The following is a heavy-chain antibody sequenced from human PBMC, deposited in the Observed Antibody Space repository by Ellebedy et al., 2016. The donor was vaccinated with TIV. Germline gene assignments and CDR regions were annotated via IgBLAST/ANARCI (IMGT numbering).Heavy chain of an antibody. CDR3: ARRGPSGYDYHWYFDL. J-gene: IGHJ2*01. Sequence: GESLKISCAASGLTFGSYTMNWVRQAPGKGLEWLSYISSSSSTKSYADSVKGRFTISRDNAKNSLYLQMNSLRDEDTAVYYCARRGPSGYDYHWYFDLWGRGTPVTVSS. D-gene: IGHD5-12*01. CDR1: GLTFGSYT. CDR2: ISSSSSTK. V-gene: IGHV3-48*02.